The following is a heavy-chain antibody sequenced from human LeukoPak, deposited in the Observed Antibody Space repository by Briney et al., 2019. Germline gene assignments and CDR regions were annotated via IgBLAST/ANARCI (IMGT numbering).Heavy chain of an antibody. D-gene: IGHD3-10*01. V-gene: IGHV3-7*04. J-gene: IGHJ4*02. CDR3: ARGITMAN. Sequence: PGGSLRLSCAASGFTFSTYWMTWVRQAPGKGLEWVANIKQDGSERDYVDSVKGRFTISRDDAKNSLYLQMNSLRAEDTAVYYCARGITMANWGQGTLVTVSS. CDR1: GFTFSTYW. CDR2: IKQDGSER.